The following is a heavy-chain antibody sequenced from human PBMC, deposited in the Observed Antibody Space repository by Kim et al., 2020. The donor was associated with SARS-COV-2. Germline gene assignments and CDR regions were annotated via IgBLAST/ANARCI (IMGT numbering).Heavy chain of an antibody. CDR2: ISGSGGST. J-gene: IGHJ1*01. CDR3: ARKWGTYSSSSSHH. D-gene: IGHD6-6*01. Sequence: GGSLRLSCAASGFTFNNYAMSWVRQAPGKGLEWVSTISGSGGSTFYADSVKGRFTISRDNSKHTLFLQMSSLRAEDTALYYCARKWGTYSSSSSHHWGQG. CDR1: GFTFNNYA. V-gene: IGHV3-23*01.